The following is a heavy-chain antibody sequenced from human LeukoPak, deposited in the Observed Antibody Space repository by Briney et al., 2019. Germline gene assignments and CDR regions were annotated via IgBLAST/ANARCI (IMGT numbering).Heavy chain of an antibody. Sequence: PGKSLRLSCATSGFTFRNYVMHWVRQAPGKGLEWLALLSSDGTNDYYADSVKGRFTISRDTSKNTLYLQMNSLKNEDTAVYYCAKYSGTYLMHDHWGQGTLVTVSS. V-gene: IGHV3-30*18. J-gene: IGHJ4*02. CDR1: GFTFRNYV. CDR3: AKYSGTYLMHDH. D-gene: IGHD1-26*01. CDR2: LSSDGTND.